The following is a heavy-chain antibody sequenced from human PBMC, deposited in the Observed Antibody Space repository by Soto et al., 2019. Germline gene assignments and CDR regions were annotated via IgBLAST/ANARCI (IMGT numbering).Heavy chain of an antibody. Sequence: PSETLSLTCAVSGGSISSGGYSWSWIRQPPGKGLEWIGYIYHSGSTYYNPSLKSRVTISVDRSKNQFSLKLSSVTAADTAVYYCARGLHYDSSGYYFRYFDYWGQGTLVTVSS. D-gene: IGHD3-22*01. J-gene: IGHJ4*02. CDR1: GGSISSGGYS. V-gene: IGHV4-30-2*01. CDR3: ARGLHYDSSGYYFRYFDY. CDR2: IYHSGST.